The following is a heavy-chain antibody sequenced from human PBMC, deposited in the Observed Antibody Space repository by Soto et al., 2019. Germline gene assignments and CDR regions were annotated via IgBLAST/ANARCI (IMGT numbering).Heavy chain of an antibody. Sequence: SQTLSLTCAVYGGSFSGYYWSWIRQPPGKGLEWIGEINHSGSTNYNPSLKSRVTISVDTSKNQFSLKLSSVTAADTAVYYCARAGGSSSSGPPLYYYYGMDVWGQGTTVTVSS. D-gene: IGHD6-6*01. J-gene: IGHJ6*02. CDR1: GGSFSGYY. CDR2: INHSGST. CDR3: ARAGGSSSSGPPLYYYYGMDV. V-gene: IGHV4-34*01.